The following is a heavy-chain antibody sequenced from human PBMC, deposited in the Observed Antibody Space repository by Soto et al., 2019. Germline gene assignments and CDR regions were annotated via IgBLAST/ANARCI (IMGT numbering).Heavy chain of an antibody. CDR2: IGTAGDT. CDR3: ARSLAAAAFDY. Sequence: EVQLVESGGGLVQPGGSLRLSCAASGFTFSSYDMHWVRQATGKGLEWVSAIGTAGDTYYPGSVKGRFTISRENAKNSLYLQMNSLRAGDTAVYYCARSLAAAAFDYWGQGTLVTVSS. CDR1: GFTFSSYD. D-gene: IGHD6-13*01. J-gene: IGHJ4*02. V-gene: IGHV3-13*04.